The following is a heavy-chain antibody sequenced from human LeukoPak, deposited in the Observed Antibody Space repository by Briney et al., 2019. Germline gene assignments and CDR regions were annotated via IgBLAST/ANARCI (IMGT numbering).Heavy chain of an antibody. CDR2: ISRSSGSI. CDR1: GFTFSSFS. CDR3: AKPPESYSSSSFYFDY. J-gene: IGHJ4*02. V-gene: IGHV3-21*01. D-gene: IGHD6-6*01. Sequence: GVSLRLSCAASGFTFSSFSLNWVRQAPGKGLEWVSSISRSSGSIYYADSAKGRFTISRDNSKNTLYLQMNSLRAEDTAVYYCAKPPESYSSSSFYFDYWGQGTLVTVSS.